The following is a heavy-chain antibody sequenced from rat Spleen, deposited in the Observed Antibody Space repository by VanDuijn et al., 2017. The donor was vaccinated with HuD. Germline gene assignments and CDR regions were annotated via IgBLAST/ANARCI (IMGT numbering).Heavy chain of an antibody. CDR3: ARHGSYNDGAYYYFDN. V-gene: IGHV5-29*01. J-gene: IGHJ2*01. CDR1: GFTFSDYG. D-gene: IGHD1-12*02. Sequence: EVQLVESGGGLVQPGRSLKLSCAASGFTFSDYGVAWVRQAPTKGLEWVATISYGDSSGHSSTYYRDSVRGRFTISRDNAKNTLYLQMDSLRSEDTATYYCARHGSYNDGAYYYFDNWGQGVMVTVSS. CDR2: ISYGDSSGHSST.